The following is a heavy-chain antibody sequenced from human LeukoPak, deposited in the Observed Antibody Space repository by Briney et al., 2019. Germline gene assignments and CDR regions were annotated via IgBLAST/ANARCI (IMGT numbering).Heavy chain of an antibody. D-gene: IGHD4-23*01. CDR1: GGFITSYY. CDR2: VYYSGTY. V-gene: IGHV4-59*08. CDR3: ARRHYGGNSDWFDP. J-gene: IGHJ5*02. Sequence: SETLSLTCTVSGGFITSYYWSWIRQPPGKGLEWIGYVYYSGTYNYSPSLKSRVTISVDTSKNQFSLKLSSVTAADTAVYYCARRHYGGNSDWFDPWGQGTLVTVSS.